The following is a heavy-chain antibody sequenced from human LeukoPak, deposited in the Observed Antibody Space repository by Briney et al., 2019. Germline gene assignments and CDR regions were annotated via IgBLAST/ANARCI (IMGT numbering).Heavy chain of an antibody. CDR3: ATDGGPFDN. CDR2: IKQDASEK. J-gene: IGHJ4*02. V-gene: IGHV3-7*01. CDR1: GFTISGYW. D-gene: IGHD3-10*01. Sequence: GGSLRLSCAASGFTISGYWMSWVRQAPGKGLEWVAYIKQDASEKYYVGSVQGRFTISRDNAKNSVFLQMNSLRAEDTAVYYCATDGGPFDNWGQGILVTVSS.